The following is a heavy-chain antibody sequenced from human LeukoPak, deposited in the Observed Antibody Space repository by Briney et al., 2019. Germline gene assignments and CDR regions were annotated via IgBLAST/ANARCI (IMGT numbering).Heavy chain of an antibody. D-gene: IGHD6-19*01. Sequence: SQTLSLTCAISGDSVSSNTAAWNWIRQSPSSGLEWLGRTYYRSKWYDDYAVFVKSRIIINPDTSKNQFYLQLNSLTPEDTAVYYCARNNPNSSGWYSFDSWGQGTLVTVSS. V-gene: IGHV6-1*01. CDR3: ARNNPNSSGWYSFDS. CDR1: GDSVSSNTAA. CDR2: TYYRSKWYD. J-gene: IGHJ4*02.